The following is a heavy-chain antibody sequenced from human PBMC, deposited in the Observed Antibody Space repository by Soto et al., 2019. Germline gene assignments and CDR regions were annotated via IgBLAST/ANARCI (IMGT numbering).Heavy chain of an antibody. CDR2: ISGSGGST. D-gene: IGHD2-2*01. CDR1: GFTFSSYA. V-gene: IGHV3-23*01. CDR3: AKPYCSSISCYRGYFDS. Sequence: GGSLRLSCAASGFTFSSYAMSWVRQAPGKGLERVSGISGSGGSTYYADSVKGRFTITRDNSKNTLFLQMNSLRAEDTAVYYCAKPYCSSISCYRGYFDSWGQGTLVTVSS. J-gene: IGHJ4*02.